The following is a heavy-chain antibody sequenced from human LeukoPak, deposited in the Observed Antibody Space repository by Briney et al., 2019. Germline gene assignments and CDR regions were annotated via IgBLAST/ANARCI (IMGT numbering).Heavy chain of an antibody. CDR2: IYYSGTT. Sequence: SETLSLTCTISDGSISSYYWSWIRQPPGKGLEWIGYIYYSGTTNYNPSLKSRVTVSINTSKNQFSLRLTSVTAADTAVYYCARARGYSYGSYVDVWGRGTTVTVSS. D-gene: IGHD5-18*01. CDR3: ARARGYSYGSYVDV. J-gene: IGHJ6*03. V-gene: IGHV4-59*01. CDR1: DGSISSYY.